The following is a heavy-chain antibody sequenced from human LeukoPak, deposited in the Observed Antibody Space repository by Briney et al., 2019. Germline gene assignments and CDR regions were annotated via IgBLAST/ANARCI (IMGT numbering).Heavy chain of an antibody. CDR2: ITLSSSTT. J-gene: IGHJ3*02. Sequence: GGSLRLSCAASGFNFNNYNMNWVRQAPGKGLEWVSYITLSSSTTYYADSVKGRFTISRDNAKKSLYLQMNSLRAEDTAVYYCAKDLGPYSSSWYRNDAFDIWGQGTMVTVSS. CDR1: GFNFNNYN. V-gene: IGHV3-48*01. D-gene: IGHD6-13*01. CDR3: AKDLGPYSSSWYRNDAFDI.